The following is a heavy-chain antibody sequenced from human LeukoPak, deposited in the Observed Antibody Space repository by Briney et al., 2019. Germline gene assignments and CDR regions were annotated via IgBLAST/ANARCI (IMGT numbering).Heavy chain of an antibody. J-gene: IGHJ6*03. CDR3: ARGTQRRRVVVVAATTYYMDV. D-gene: IGHD2-15*01. CDR2: INHSGST. Sequence: PSETLSLTCTVSGGSISSSSYYWGWIRQPPGKGLEWIGEINHSGSTNYNPSLKSRVTISVDTSKNQFSLKLSSVTAADTAVYYCARGTQRRRVVVVAATTYYMDVWGKGTTVTVSS. V-gene: IGHV4-39*07. CDR1: GGSISSSSYY.